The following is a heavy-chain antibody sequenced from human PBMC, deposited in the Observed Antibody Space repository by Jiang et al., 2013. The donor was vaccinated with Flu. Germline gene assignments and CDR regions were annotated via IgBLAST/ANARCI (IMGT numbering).Heavy chain of an antibody. Sequence: ISCKGSGYSFTSYWIRLGCARCPGRPGVDGRIDPSDSYTNYSPSFQGHVTISADKSISTAYLQWSSLKASDTAMYYCARRPLSPYGSSWPIDAFDIWGQGTMVTVSS. D-gene: IGHD6-13*01. CDR1: GYSFTSYW. V-gene: IGHV5-10-1*01. CDR2: IDPSDSYT. CDR3: ARRPLSPYGSSWPIDAFDI. J-gene: IGHJ3*02.